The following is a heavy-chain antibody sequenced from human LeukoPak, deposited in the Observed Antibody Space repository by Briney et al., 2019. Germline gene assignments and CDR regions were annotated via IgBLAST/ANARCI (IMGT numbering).Heavy chain of an antibody. J-gene: IGHJ4*02. CDR3: ARAYGGNADFDY. CDR2: INHSGST. Sequence: SETLSLTCAVYGGSFSGYYWGWVRQPPGKGLEWIGEINHSGSTNYSPSLKSRVTISVDTSKNQFSLSLSSVTAADTAVYYCARAYGGNADFDYWGQGTLVTVSS. CDR1: GGSFSGYY. V-gene: IGHV4-34*01. D-gene: IGHD4-23*01.